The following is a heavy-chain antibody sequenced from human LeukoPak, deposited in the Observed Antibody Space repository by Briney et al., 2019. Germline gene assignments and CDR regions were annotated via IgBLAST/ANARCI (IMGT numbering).Heavy chain of an antibody. CDR3: ARLSADYGGPYFDY. V-gene: IGHV4-59*01. J-gene: IGHJ4*02. Sequence: PSETLSLTCTVSGGSISSYYWSWIRQPPGKGLEWIGYIYYSGSTNYNPSLKSRVTISVDTSKNQFSLKLSSVTAADTAVYYCARLSADYGGPYFDYWGQGTLLTVSS. D-gene: IGHD4/OR15-4a*01. CDR2: IYYSGST. CDR1: GGSISSYY.